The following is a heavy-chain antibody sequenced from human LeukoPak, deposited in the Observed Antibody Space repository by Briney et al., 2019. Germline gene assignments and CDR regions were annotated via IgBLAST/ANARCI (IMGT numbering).Heavy chain of an antibody. CDR1: GYTFTSYD. D-gene: IGHD4-11*01. Sequence: ASVKVSCKASGYTFTSYDINWVRQATGQGLEWMGWINPNSGGTNYAQKFQGRVTMTRDTSISTAYMELSRLRSDDTAVYYCARSFYSNYVYYYYYYMDVWGKGTTVTVSS. V-gene: IGHV1-2*02. CDR2: INPNSGGT. CDR3: ARSFYSNYVYYYYYYMDV. J-gene: IGHJ6*03.